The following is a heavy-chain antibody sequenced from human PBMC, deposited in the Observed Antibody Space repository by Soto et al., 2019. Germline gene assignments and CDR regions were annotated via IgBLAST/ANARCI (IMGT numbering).Heavy chain of an antibody. CDR3: LRGECDGGSCYTLVGLCYGMDV. CDR2: ISYDGSNK. V-gene: IGHV3-30-3*01. J-gene: IGHJ6*04. D-gene: IGHD2-15*01. CDR1: GFTFSSYA. Sequence: QVQLVESGGGVVQPGRSLKLSCAASGFTFSSYAMHWVRQAPGKGLEWVAVISYDGSNKYYADSVKGRFTISRDNSKKTLYLSTNSLRAEDTAVYYCLRGECDGGSCYTLVGLCYGMDVSSKGTTGTVSS.